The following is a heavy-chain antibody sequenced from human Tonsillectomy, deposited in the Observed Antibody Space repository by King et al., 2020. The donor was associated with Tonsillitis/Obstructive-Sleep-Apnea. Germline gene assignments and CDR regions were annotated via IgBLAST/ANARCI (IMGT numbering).Heavy chain of an antibody. Sequence: QLVQSGVEVKKPGASVKVSCKASGYTFSNYGISWVRQAPGQGLEWMGWISGYNGNTNYAQKFQGRVNMTTDTSTTTAYMELRSLTSNDTAIYYCARDGGDPYWGQGTLVTVSS. CDR3: ARDGGDPY. D-gene: IGHD2-21*02. CDR1: GYTFSNYG. CDR2: ISGYNGNT. J-gene: IGHJ4*02. V-gene: IGHV1-18*01.